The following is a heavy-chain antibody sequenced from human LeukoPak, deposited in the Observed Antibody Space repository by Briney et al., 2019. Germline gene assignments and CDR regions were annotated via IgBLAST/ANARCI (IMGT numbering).Heavy chain of an antibody. CDR1: RFTFSEYA. CDR2: IEGHGDGP. CDR3: AKDAFSYNGVYDAFDI. Sequence: GGSLKLSCAASRFTFSEYAMSWVRQAPGRRLEWVSSIEGHGDGPYYADGVTGRFVISLDNSMGTPYLQMNSLKAEDTALYYCAKDAFSYNGVYDAFDIWRQGTMVTVSS. D-gene: IGHD1-1*01. V-gene: IGHV3-23*01. J-gene: IGHJ3*02.